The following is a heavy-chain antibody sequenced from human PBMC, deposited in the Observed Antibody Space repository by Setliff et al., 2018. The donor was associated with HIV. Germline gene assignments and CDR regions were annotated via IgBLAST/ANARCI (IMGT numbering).Heavy chain of an antibody. J-gene: IGHJ4*02. Sequence: SETLSLTCTVSGGSISSYYWSWIRQPPGEGLEWIGDSHNNGNTHYNPSLKSRVTISVDTSKNHVSLRLNSVTAADTAVYYCVRHSSQWLTFRGAYYFDSWGLGVLVTGSS. CDR3: VRHSSQWLTFRGAYYFDS. CDR1: GGSISSYY. CDR2: SHNNGNT. D-gene: IGHD3-9*01. V-gene: IGHV4-59*08.